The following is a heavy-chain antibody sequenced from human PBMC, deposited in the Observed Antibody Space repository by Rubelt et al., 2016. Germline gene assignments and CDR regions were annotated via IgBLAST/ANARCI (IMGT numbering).Heavy chain of an antibody. D-gene: IGHD4-11*01. CDR3: ARHRADYTWAFDI. CDR2: IYYSGST. Sequence: QVQLQESGPGLVKPSQTLSLTCTVSGGSISSSGYYWSWIRQHPGKGLEWIGYIYYSGSTNYNPSLKSRVTISVDTSKNQFSLKLSSVTAADTAVYYCARHRADYTWAFDIWGQGTMVTVSS. CDR1: GGSISSSGYY. V-gene: IGHV4-31*03. J-gene: IGHJ3*02.